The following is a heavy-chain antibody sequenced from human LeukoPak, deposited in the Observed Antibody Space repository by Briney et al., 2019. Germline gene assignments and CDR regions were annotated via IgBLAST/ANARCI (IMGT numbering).Heavy chain of an antibody. CDR1: GGTFSSYA. D-gene: IGHD5-24*01. J-gene: IGHJ6*03. V-gene: IGHV1-69*05. Sequence: VASATVSCKASGGTFSSYAISWVRQAPGQGLEWMGGIIPLFGKSIYAQKFQGRVTITTDESTSTAYMDLSSLRSEDTAVYYCARDRDAYINHPPNYMDVWGNGTTVTVSS. CDR3: ARDRDAYINHPPNYMDV. CDR2: IIPLFGKS.